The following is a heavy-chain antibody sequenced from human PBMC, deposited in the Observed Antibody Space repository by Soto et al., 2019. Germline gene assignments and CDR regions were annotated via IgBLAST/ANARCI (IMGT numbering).Heavy chain of an antibody. Sequence: QVQLQESGPGLVKPSETLSLSCTVSGDSVGSYYWSWIRQLPGRGLEWIGYIYISGNTNYNPSLKSRVTISRDTSKNQFSLNLKSVTAADTAVYYCARGVLRYYYYGMDVWGPGTTVTVSS. CDR2: IYISGNT. V-gene: IGHV4-59*02. CDR1: GDSVGSYY. J-gene: IGHJ6*02. CDR3: ARGVLRYYYYGMDV.